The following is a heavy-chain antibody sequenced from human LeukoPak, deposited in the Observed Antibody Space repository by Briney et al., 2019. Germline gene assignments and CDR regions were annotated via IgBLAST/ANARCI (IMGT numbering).Heavy chain of an antibody. V-gene: IGHV3-30-3*01. Sequence: PGGSLRLSCAASGFTFSSYWMHWVRQAPGKGLEWVAVISYDGSDKYFADSVKGRFTISRDNSKNTLYLQMNSLRAEDTAVFYCARESEAFDIWGQGTMVTVSS. J-gene: IGHJ3*02. CDR2: ISYDGSDK. CDR1: GFTFSSYW. CDR3: ARESEAFDI.